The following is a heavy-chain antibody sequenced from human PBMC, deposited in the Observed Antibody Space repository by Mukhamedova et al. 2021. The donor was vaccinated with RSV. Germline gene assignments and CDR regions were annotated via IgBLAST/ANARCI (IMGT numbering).Heavy chain of an antibody. J-gene: IGHJ3*02. V-gene: IGHV1-18*01. D-gene: IGHD1-26*01. CDR3: AREGELIWAFDI. Sequence: KLQGRVTMTTDTSTSTAYMELRSLRSDDTAVYYCAREGELIWAFDIWGQGTMVTVSS.